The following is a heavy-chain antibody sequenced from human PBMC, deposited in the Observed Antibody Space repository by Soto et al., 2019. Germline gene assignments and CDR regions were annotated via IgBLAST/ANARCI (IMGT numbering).Heavy chain of an antibody. CDR3: AKDGKYCSGGSCYSAWGRPIDY. J-gene: IGHJ4*02. V-gene: IGHV3-30*18. D-gene: IGHD2-15*01. Sequence: GGSLRLSCAASGFTFSSYGMHWVRQAPGKGLEWVAVISYDGSNKYYADSVKGRFTISRDNSKNTLYLQMNSLRAEDTAVYYCAKDGKYCSGGSCYSAWGRPIDYWGQGTLVTVSS. CDR2: ISYDGSNK. CDR1: GFTFSSYG.